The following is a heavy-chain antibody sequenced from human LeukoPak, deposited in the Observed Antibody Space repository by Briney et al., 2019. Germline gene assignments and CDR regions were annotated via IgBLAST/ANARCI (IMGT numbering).Heavy chain of an antibody. CDR3: AKDRVRSSSGVLDY. CDR2: ISSSGTTI. D-gene: IGHD6-6*01. Sequence: GGSLRLSCAASGFTFSRYGIHWVRQAPGKGLEWVSYISSSGTTIHYADSVKGRFTISRDNAKNSLYLQINSLRAEDAAVYYCAKDRVRSSSGVLDYWGQGTLVTVSS. V-gene: IGHV3-48*04. CDR1: GFTFSRYG. J-gene: IGHJ4*02.